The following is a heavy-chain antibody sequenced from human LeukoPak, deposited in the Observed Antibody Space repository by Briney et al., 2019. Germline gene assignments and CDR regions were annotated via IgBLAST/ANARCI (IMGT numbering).Heavy chain of an antibody. Sequence: GASVKVSCKASGYTFTSYCISWVRQAPGQGLEWMGWISAYNGNTNYAQKLQGRVTMTTDTSTSTAYMELRSLRSDDTAVYYCARDSVSMITFGGVIPRPFDYWGQGTLVTVSS. D-gene: IGHD3-16*02. CDR2: ISAYNGNT. CDR3: ARDSVSMITFGGVIPRPFDY. V-gene: IGHV1-18*01. CDR1: GYTFTSYC. J-gene: IGHJ4*02.